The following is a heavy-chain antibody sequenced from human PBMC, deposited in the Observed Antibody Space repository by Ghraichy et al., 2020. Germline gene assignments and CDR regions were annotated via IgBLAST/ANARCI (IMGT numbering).Heavy chain of an antibody. J-gene: IGHJ4*02. D-gene: IGHD5-24*01. CDR2: ISGGGGST. V-gene: IGHV3-23*01. CDR3: ARRDGYNFYFDY. Sequence: LSLTCAASGFTFSTYAMSWVRQAPGKGLEWVSGISGGGGSTYYADSVKGRFTISRDNSKNTLYLQMNSLRAEDTAVCYCARRDGYNFYFDYWGQGTLVTVSS. CDR1: GFTFSTYA.